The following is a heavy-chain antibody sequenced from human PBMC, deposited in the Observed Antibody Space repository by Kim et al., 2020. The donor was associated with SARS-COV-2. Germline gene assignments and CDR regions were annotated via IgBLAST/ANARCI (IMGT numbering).Heavy chain of an antibody. D-gene: IGHD3-22*01. CDR3: TTVYVGIHYYDSSGGDDY. J-gene: IGHJ4*02. V-gene: IGHV3-15*01. Sequence: KGRVNISRDESKNTLYLQMNSLKTEDTAVYYCTTVYVGIHYYDSSGGDDYWGQGTLVTVSS.